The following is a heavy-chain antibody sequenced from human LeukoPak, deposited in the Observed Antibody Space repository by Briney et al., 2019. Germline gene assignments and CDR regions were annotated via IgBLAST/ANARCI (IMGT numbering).Heavy chain of an antibody. D-gene: IGHD5-12*01. V-gene: IGHV1-8*01. CDR2: MNPNSGNT. Sequence: GPVKVSCKASGYTFTSYDINWVRQATGRGLEWMGWMNPNSGNTGYAQKFQGRVTMTRNTSISTAYMELSSLRSEDTAVYYCARAGSYGGYGPYWGQGTLVTVSS. CDR1: GYTFTSYD. J-gene: IGHJ4*02. CDR3: ARAGSYGGYGPY.